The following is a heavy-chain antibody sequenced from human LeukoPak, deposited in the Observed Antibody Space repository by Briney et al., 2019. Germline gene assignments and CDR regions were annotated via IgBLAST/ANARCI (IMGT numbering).Heavy chain of an antibody. CDR1: GFTFSSYA. D-gene: IGHD4-23*01. Sequence: GGSLRLSCAASGFTFSSYAMSWVRQAPGRGLEWVSTISSRGDSTYVADSVKGRFTISRDNSKNSLYLQMNTVRAEDTAVYYCVKGPRPDVTVAHTVENWGQGTLVTVSS. J-gene: IGHJ4*02. CDR3: VKGPRPDVTVAHTVEN. CDR2: ISSRGDST. V-gene: IGHV3-23*01.